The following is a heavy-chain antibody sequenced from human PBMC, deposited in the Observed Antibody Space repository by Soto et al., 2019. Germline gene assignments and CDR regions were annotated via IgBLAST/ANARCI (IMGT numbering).Heavy chain of an antibody. Sequence: SQTLSLTCVISGDSVSSNSAAWNWIRQSPSRGLEWLGRTYYRSKWYNDYTVSVKSRITINPDTSKNQFSLQLNSVTPEDMAVYYCARALVAAAAPGGYYYYGMDVWGQGTTVTVSS. CDR2: TYYRSKWYN. J-gene: IGHJ6*01. V-gene: IGHV6-1*01. D-gene: IGHD6-13*01. CDR1: GDSVSSNSAA. CDR3: ARALVAAAAPGGYYYYGMDV.